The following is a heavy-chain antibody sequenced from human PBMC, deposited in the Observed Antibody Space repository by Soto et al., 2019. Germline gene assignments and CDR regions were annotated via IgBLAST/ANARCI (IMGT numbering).Heavy chain of an antibody. CDR2: ISYDGNNK. Sequence: GGSLRLPCAAAPFTHSSYAMHRVRYAPGKGLEWVAVISYDGNNKYYADSVKGRCAISSDNSKNTLCLQMNSLRSEDLAQYYCASVVSSGWPNYNCYHWEIWGRGTTVAACS. J-gene: IGHJ6*01. CDR1: PFTHSSYA. V-gene: IGHV3-30*09. CDR3: ASVVSSGWPNYNCYHWEI. D-gene: IGHD6-19*01.